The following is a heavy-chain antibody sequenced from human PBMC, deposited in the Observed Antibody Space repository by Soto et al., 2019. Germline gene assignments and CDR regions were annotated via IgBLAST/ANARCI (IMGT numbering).Heavy chain of an antibody. CDR3: AKPLGTYYDFWSGYYTGGFDP. CDR1: GFTFSSYA. J-gene: IGHJ5*02. Sequence: GGSLRLSCAASGFTFSSYAMSWVRQAPGKGLEWVSAISGSGGSTYYADSVKGRFTISRDNSKNTLYLQMNSLRAEDTAVYYCAKPLGTYYDFWSGYYTGGFDPWGQGTLVTVSS. D-gene: IGHD3-3*01. V-gene: IGHV3-23*01. CDR2: ISGSGGST.